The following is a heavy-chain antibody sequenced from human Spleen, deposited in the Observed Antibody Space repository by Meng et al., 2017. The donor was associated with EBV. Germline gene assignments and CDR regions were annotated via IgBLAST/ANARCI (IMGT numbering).Heavy chain of an antibody. CDR1: GCSISVGGSY. CDR3: ARCEGRLRHNWFHP. V-gene: IGHV4-30-4*01. J-gene: IGHJ5*02. D-gene: IGHD5/OR15-5a*01. CDR2: IYYSWNT. Sequence: LQQPVPLLVKPAQALAPACSVTGCSISVGGSYCSWIRQPPRKGLEWSRDIYYSWNTYYNPSLKGRVSISVDKSKNQFSLNLDSVTAANTAVYFCARCEGRLRHNWFHPWGQGTLVTVSS.